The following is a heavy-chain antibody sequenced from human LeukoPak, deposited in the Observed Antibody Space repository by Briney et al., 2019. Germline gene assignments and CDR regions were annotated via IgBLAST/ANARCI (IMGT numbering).Heavy chain of an antibody. CDR2: ISGSGGST. D-gene: IGHD3-10*01. CDR1: GFTFSSYA. Sequence: PGGSLRLSCAASGFTFSSYAMSWVRQAPGKGLEWVSAISGSGGSTYYADSVKGRFTISRDNSKNTLYLQMNSLRAEDTAVYYCAKDYYGSGSQRSYFDYWGQGTLVTVSS. J-gene: IGHJ4*02. CDR3: AKDYYGSGSQRSYFDY. V-gene: IGHV3-23*01.